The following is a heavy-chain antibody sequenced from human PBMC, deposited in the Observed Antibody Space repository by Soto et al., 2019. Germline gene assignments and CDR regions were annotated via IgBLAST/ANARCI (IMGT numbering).Heavy chain of an antibody. CDR2: ISWNSGSI. Sequence: GGSLRLSCAASGFTFDDYAMHWVRQAPGKGLEWVSGISWNSGSIGYADSVKGRFTISRDNAKNSLYLQMNSLRAEDTALYYCAKDRGSSSWYYFDYWGQGTLVTVSS. CDR1: GFTFDDYA. V-gene: IGHV3-9*01. CDR3: AKDRGSSSWYYFDY. J-gene: IGHJ4*02. D-gene: IGHD6-13*01.